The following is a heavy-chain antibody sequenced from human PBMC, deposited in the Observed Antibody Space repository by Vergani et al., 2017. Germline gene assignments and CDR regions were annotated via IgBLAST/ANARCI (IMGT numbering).Heavy chain of an antibody. CDR1: GGSISSGGYS. Sequence: QVQLQESGPGLVKPSQTLSLTCTVSGGSISSGGYSWSWIRQHPGKGLEWIGYIYYSGSTYYNPSLKSRVTISVDTSKNQFSLKLSSVTAADTAVYYCARSERYCSSTSCYSWGFDYWGQGTLVTVSS. CDR3: ARSERYCSSTSCYSWGFDY. CDR2: IYYSGST. D-gene: IGHD2-2*01. V-gene: IGHV4-31*03. J-gene: IGHJ4*02.